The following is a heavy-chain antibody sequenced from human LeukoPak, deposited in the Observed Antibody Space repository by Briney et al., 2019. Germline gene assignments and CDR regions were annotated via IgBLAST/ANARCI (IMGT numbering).Heavy chain of an antibody. J-gene: IGHJ4*02. Sequence: TGGSLRLSCGASGFTFSNYAMHWVRQAPGKGLEWVAFISYDGSSKYYGDSVKGRFTISRDSSKNTLYLQMDSLRAEDTAVYYCARTFSGGYWIHYWGQGTLVTVSS. CDR2: ISYDGSSK. V-gene: IGHV3-30-3*01. CDR1: GFTFSNYA. CDR3: ARTFSGGYWIHY. D-gene: IGHD1-26*01.